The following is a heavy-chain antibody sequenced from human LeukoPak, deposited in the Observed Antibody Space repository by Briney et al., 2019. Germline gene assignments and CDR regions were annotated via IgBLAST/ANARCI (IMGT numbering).Heavy chain of an antibody. Sequence: SETLSLTCTVSGGSISSYYWSWIRQPPGKGLEWIGYIYYSGSTNYNPSLKSRVTISVDTSKNQFSLKLSSVTAADTAVYYCARGGRPMQEYYCGMDVWGQGTTVTVSS. D-gene: IGHD3-10*01. CDR2: IYYSGST. CDR3: ARGGRPMQEYYCGMDV. J-gene: IGHJ6*02. CDR1: GGSISSYY. V-gene: IGHV4-59*01.